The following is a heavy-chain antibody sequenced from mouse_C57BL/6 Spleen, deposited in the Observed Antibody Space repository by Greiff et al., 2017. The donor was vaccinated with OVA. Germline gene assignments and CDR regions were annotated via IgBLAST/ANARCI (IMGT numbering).Heavy chain of an antibody. CDR3: ARSSLYGYDVWYFDV. D-gene: IGHD2-2*01. V-gene: IGHV7-3*01. CDR2: IRNKANGYTT. J-gene: IGHJ1*03. Sequence: EVQVVESGGGLVQPGGSLSLSCAASGFTFTDYYMSWVRQPPGKALEWLGFIRNKANGYTTEYSASVKGRFTISRDNSQSILYLQMNALRAEDSATYYCARSSLYGYDVWYFDVWGTGTTVTVSS. CDR1: GFTFTDYY.